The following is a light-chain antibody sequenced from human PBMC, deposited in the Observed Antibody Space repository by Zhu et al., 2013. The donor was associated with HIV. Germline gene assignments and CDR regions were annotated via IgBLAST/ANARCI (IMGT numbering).Light chain of an antibody. CDR1: SNDIGSY. CDR2: GVS. V-gene: IGLV2-14*03. CDR3: SSYTNSDSWV. Sequence: QSALTQPASVSGVPGQTITISCTSTSNDIGSYVSWYRQYEAKAPKLIIFGVSDRPSGTSFRLSGSKSGNTASMTISGLHADDEATYYCSSYTNSDSWVFGGGTRLTVL. J-gene: IGLJ3*02.